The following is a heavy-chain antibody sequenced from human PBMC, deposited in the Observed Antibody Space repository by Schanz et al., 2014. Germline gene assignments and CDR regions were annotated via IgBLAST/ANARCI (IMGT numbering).Heavy chain of an antibody. CDR1: GFTFTNLG. Sequence: QVQLVESGGGVVQPGGSLRLSCAASGFTFTNLGMHWVRRAPGKGLEWVAFIRYDGSNQYYADSVKGRFTISRDNSKNTLYLQMNSLRTEDTAVYFCAKSYDTSGYSGFDYWGQGTLVTVSS. D-gene: IGHD3-22*01. CDR3: AKSYDTSGYSGFDY. V-gene: IGHV3-30*02. CDR2: IRYDGSNQ. J-gene: IGHJ4*02.